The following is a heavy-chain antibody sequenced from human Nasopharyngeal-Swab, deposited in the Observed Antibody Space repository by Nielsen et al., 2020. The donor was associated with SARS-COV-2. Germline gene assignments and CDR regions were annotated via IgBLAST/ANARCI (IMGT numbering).Heavy chain of an antibody. D-gene: IGHD5-24*01. CDR3: ASTGQRDWLDP. CDR2: ISYDGSNK. V-gene: IGHV3-30-3*01. CDR1: GFTFSTYA. Sequence: GGSLRLSCAASGFTFSTYAMRWVRQAPGKGLEWVAFISYDGSNKYYADSVKGRFTISRDNSKNTLYLQMNSLRAEDTAVYYCASTGQRDWLDPWGQGTLVTVSS. J-gene: IGHJ5*02.